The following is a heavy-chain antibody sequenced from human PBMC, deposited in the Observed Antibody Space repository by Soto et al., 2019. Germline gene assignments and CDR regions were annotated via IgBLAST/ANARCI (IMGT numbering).Heavy chain of an antibody. V-gene: IGHV3-49*03. CDR3: TTNYYGGYDNWFDP. CDR2: IRSKAYGGTT. CDR1: GFTFGVYA. D-gene: IGHD3-10*01. J-gene: IGHJ5*02. Sequence: GGSLRLSCTASGFTFGVYAMSWFRQAPGKGLEWVGFIRSKAYGGTTEYAASVKGRFTISRDDSKSIAYLQMNSLKTEDTAVYYCTTNYYGGYDNWFDPWGQGTLVTVSS.